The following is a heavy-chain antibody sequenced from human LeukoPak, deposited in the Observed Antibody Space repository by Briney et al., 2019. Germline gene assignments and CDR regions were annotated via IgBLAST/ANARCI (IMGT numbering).Heavy chain of an antibody. Sequence: SETLSLTCTVSGGSISSYYWSWIRQPPGKGLEWIGYIYTSGSTNYNPSLKSRVTISVDTPKNQFSLKLSSVTAADTAVYYCARLHYDFWSGYYYYFDYWGQGTLFTVSS. CDR3: ARLHYDFWSGYYYYFDY. J-gene: IGHJ4*02. D-gene: IGHD3-3*01. CDR2: IYTSGST. V-gene: IGHV4-4*09. CDR1: GGSISSYY.